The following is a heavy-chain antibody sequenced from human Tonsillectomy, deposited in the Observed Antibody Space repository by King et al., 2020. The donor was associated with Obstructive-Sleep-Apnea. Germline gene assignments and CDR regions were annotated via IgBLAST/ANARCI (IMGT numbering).Heavy chain of an antibody. V-gene: IGHV1-2*02. CDR1: GYSFTDYY. D-gene: IGHD3-10*01. Sequence: QVQLVESGAQVKKPGASVKVSCKASGYSFTDYYMHWVRQAPGQGLEWMGWINPNSGGTNYTQKFQGRVIMTRDTYITTAYMELSSLRSDDTAVYYCARGRKFGEFFLDYYGMDVWGPGTTVTVSS. J-gene: IGHJ6*02. CDR2: INPNSGGT. CDR3: ARGRKFGEFFLDYYGMDV.